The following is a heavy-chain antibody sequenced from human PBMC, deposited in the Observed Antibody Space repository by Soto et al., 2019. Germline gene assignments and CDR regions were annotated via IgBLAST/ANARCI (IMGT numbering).Heavy chain of an antibody. V-gene: IGHV4-4*02. D-gene: IGHD3-10*01. CDR2: IYHSGST. CDR1: GGSISSSNW. J-gene: IGHJ5*02. Sequence: SETLSLTCAVSGGSISSSNWWSWVRQPPGKGLEWIGEIYHSGSTNYNPFLKSRVTISVDKSKNQFSLKLSSVTAADTAVYYCAREYSSTYYYGSGSYYNGGWFDPWGQGTLVTVSS. CDR3: AREYSSTYYYGSGSYYNGGWFDP.